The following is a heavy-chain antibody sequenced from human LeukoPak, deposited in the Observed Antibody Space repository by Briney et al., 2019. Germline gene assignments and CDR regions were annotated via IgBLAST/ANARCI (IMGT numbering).Heavy chain of an antibody. Sequence: PSETLSLTCTVSGDSINSDDFFWNWIRQPPGQGLEWIGYIYYSGSTYYNPSLKSRLTISVDTSKNQFSLKLSSVTAADTAVYYCARLGRFLRAFDIWGQGTMVTVSS. D-gene: IGHD3-3*01. V-gene: IGHV4-30-4*01. CDR2: IYYSGST. J-gene: IGHJ3*02. CDR3: ARLGRFLRAFDI. CDR1: GDSINSDDFF.